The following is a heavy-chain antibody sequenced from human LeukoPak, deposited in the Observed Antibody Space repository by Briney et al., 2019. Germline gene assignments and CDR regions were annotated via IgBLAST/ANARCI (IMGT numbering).Heavy chain of an antibody. V-gene: IGHV3-20*04. D-gene: IGHD3-16*01. Sequence: VGSLRLSCAAYGFRFDDYGMTWVRQAPGKGLEWVSDINWTGASTGYADSVKGRFTISRDNAKNSLYLQMNSLRADDTALYYCARGSRGTPGQWGQGTLVTVSS. CDR2: INWTGAST. CDR3: ARGSRGTPGQ. J-gene: IGHJ4*02. CDR1: GFRFDDYG.